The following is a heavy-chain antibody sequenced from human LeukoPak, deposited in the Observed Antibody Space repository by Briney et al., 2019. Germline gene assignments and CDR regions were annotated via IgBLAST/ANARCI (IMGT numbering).Heavy chain of an antibody. J-gene: IGHJ4*02. CDR1: GFTLSSYA. Sequence: PGGSLRLSCAASGFTLSSYAMSWVRQAPGKGLEWVSAISASGGSTYYADSVKGRFTISRDNSENTLYLQMNSLRAEDTAVYYCAKGQWLVMEIDYWGQGTLVTVSS. CDR2: ISASGGST. V-gene: IGHV3-23*01. D-gene: IGHD6-19*01. CDR3: AKGQWLVMEIDY.